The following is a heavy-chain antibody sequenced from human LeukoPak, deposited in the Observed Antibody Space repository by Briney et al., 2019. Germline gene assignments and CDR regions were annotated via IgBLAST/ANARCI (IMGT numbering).Heavy chain of an antibody. J-gene: IGHJ4*02. Sequence: KPSETLSLTCAVYGGSFSGYYWSWIRQPPGKGLEWIGEINHSGSTNYNPSLKSRVTISVDTSKNQFSLKLSSVTAADTAVHYCAREYSYGRQVDYWGQGTLVTASS. D-gene: IGHD5-18*01. V-gene: IGHV4-34*01. CDR1: GGSFSGYY. CDR3: AREYSYGRQVDY. CDR2: INHSGST.